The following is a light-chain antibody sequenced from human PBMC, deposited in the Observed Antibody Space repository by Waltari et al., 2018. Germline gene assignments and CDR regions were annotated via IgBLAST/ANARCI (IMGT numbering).Light chain of an antibody. V-gene: IGKV2-28*01. Sequence: DIVMTQSPLSLPVTPGEPASTSCRSSQSLLHSNGYNYLDWYLQKPGQSPQVLIYLASYRASGVPDRFSGSGSGTEFTLKISRVEAEDVGVYYCMQARQTPWTFGQGTKVEIK. J-gene: IGKJ1*01. CDR2: LAS. CDR3: MQARQTPWT. CDR1: QSLLHSNGYNY.